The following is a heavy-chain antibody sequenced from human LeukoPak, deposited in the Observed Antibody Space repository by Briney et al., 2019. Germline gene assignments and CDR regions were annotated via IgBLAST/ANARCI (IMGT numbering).Heavy chain of an antibody. D-gene: IGHD3-3*01. CDR1: GFTFSSYS. Sequence: GGSLRLSCAASGFTFSSYSMNWVRQAPGKGLEWVSSISSSSSYIYYADSVKGRFTISRDNAKNSLYLQMNSLRAEDTAVYYCAKDPVYYDFWSGDYFDYWGQGTLVTVSS. J-gene: IGHJ4*02. CDR3: AKDPVYYDFWSGDYFDY. CDR2: ISSSSSYI. V-gene: IGHV3-21*01.